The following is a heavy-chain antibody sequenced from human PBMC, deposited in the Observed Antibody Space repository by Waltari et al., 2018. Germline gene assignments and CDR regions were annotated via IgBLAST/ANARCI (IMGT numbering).Heavy chain of an antibody. D-gene: IGHD3-9*01. CDR3: ARDKGFYDVLPGRGWFDP. CDR2: IYHTGTT. CDR1: NYSITRGSF. V-gene: IGHV4-38-2*02. J-gene: IGHJ5*02. Sequence: QVQLQESGPGLVKPSETLSLTCTVSNYSITRGSFWRWIRQSPGKGLEWIGSIYHTGTTYFNPSLKSRVTISIDTSKKQFSLRLRSVTAADTGVYFCARDKGFYDVLPGRGWFDPWGQGTLVTVSS.